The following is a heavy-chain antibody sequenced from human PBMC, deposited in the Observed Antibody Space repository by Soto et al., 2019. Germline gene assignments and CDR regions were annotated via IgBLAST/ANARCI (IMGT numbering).Heavy chain of an antibody. V-gene: IGHV1-18*01. Sequence: ASVKVSCKASGYTFTSYGISWVRQAPGQGLEWMGWISAYNGNTNYAQKLQGRVTMTTDTSTSTAYMELRSLRSDDTAVYYCAREDPQDSSYGMDVWGQGPTLTVSS. J-gene: IGHJ6*02. CDR1: GYTFTSYG. CDR3: AREDPQDSSYGMDV. CDR2: ISAYNGNT.